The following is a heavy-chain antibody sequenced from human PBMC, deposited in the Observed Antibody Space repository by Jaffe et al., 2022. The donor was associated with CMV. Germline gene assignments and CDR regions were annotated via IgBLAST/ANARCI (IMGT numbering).Heavy chain of an antibody. CDR3: ANVRTVTVVPARKAYYFYYYMDI. Sequence: QVLLQESGPGLVKPSETLSLTCSVSGGSVFDYYWTWIRRPPGKALEWIGSIDYTGRTNYNPSLKSRVTISVDTSKNQFSMRLYSVTAADTALYYCANVRTVTVVPARKAYYFYYYMDIWDKGTTVTVSS. CDR2: IDYTGRT. V-gene: IGHV4-59*08. D-gene: IGHD4-17*01. J-gene: IGHJ6*03. CDR1: GGSVFDYY.